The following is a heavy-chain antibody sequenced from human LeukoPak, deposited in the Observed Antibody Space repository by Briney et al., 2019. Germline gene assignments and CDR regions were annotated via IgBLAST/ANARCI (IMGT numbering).Heavy chain of an antibody. Sequence: GGSLRLSCAASGFTFSDAWMSWVRQAPGKGLEWVGRITSRADGGTIDYAAPVKGRFTISRDDSKNTLYLQMNSPKTEDTALYYCATDESSSFFYWGQGTLVTVSS. CDR2: ITSRADGGTI. D-gene: IGHD2/OR15-2a*01. CDR1: GFTFSDAW. V-gene: IGHV3-15*01. CDR3: ATDESSSFFY. J-gene: IGHJ4*02.